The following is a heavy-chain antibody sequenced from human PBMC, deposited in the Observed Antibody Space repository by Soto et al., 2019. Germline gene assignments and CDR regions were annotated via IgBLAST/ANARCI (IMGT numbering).Heavy chain of an antibody. CDR3: ARGRGSSGWYLADYFDY. CDR1: GGSISSGGYY. D-gene: IGHD6-19*01. Sequence: SETLSLTCTVSGGSISSGGYYWSWIRQHPGKGLEWIGYIYYSGSTYYNPSLKSRVTISVDTSKNQFSLKLSSVTAADTAVYYCARGRGSSGWYLADYFDYWGQGTLVTVSS. J-gene: IGHJ4*02. V-gene: IGHV4-31*03. CDR2: IYYSGST.